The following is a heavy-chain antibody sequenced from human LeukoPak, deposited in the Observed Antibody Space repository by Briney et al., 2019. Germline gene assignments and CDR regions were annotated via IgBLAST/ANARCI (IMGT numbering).Heavy chain of an antibody. Sequence: ASVKVSCKASGYTFTSYYMHWVRQAPGQGLEWMGIINPSGGSTSYAQKFQGRVTMTRDMSTSTVYMELSSLRSEDTAVYYCARLDRSPNYCSGGSRYGRLGGRAAFDIWGQGTMVTVSS. J-gene: IGHJ3*02. V-gene: IGHV1-46*01. CDR3: ARLDRSPNYCSGGSRYGRLGGRAAFDI. D-gene: IGHD2-15*01. CDR1: GYTFTSYY. CDR2: INPSGGST.